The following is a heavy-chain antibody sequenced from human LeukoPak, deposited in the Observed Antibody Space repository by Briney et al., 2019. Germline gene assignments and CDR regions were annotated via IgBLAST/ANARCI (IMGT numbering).Heavy chain of an antibody. CDR2: ISYDGSNK. J-gene: IGHJ5*02. V-gene: IGHV3-30*04. D-gene: IGHD3-3*01. CDR1: GFTFSSYA. CDR3: ARTYDFWSGYPWFDP. Sequence: GGSLRLSCAASGFTFSSYAMHWVRQAPGKGLEWVAVISYDGSNKYYADSVKGRFTISRDNSKNTLYLQMNSLRAEDTAVYYCARTYDFWSGYPWFDPWGQGTLVTVSS.